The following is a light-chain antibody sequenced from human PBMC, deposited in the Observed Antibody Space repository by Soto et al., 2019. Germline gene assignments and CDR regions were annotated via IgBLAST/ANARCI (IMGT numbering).Light chain of an antibody. V-gene: IGKV3-20*01. CDR3: QQYGSSLTWT. J-gene: IGKJ1*01. CDR1: QSVISNY. CDR2: AAS. Sequence: EVVWTQSPGTVSLSPGERVTLSCRASQSVISNYLAWYQQRPGQAPRLLIYAASSRATGIPDRFSGSGSGTDFTLSISSLEPEDLAVYYGQQYGSSLTWTFGQGTKVEMK.